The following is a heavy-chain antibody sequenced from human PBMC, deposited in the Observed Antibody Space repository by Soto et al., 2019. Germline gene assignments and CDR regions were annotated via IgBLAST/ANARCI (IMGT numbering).Heavy chain of an antibody. CDR2: IWYDGSNK. D-gene: IGHD5-18*01. CDR1: GFTFSSYG. V-gene: IGHV3-33*01. J-gene: IGHJ4*02. Sequence: PGGSLRLSCAASGFTFSSYGMHWVRQAPGKGLEWVAVIWYDGSNKYYADSVKGRFTISRDNSKNTLYLQMNSLRAEDTAVYYCASSGYSYEFDYWGQGTLVNVSS. CDR3: ASSGYSYEFDY.